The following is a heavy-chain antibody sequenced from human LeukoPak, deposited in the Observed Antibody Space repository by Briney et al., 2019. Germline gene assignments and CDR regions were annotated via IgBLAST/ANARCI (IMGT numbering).Heavy chain of an antibody. CDR1: GGSINNYW. D-gene: IGHD2-21*01. J-gene: IGHJ4*02. Sequence: SEALSLTCTVSGGSINNYWWAWIRQPPGKGLQWIGYRHSSGATSYNLSLESRVTISIDTSRNQFSLKLNSVTAADTAVYYCARDSCGGGPDFDYWGQGTLVTVSS. CDR2: RHSSGAT. V-gene: IGHV4-59*12. CDR3: ARDSCGGGPDFDY.